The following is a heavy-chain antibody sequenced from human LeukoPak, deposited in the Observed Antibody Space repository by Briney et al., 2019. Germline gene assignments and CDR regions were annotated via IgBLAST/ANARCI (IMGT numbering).Heavy chain of an antibody. CDR1: GGSFSGYY. Sequence: SETLSLTCAVYGGSFSGYYWSWIRQPPGKGLEWIGEINHSGSTNYNPSLKRRVTISVDTSKNQFSLKLSSVTAADTAVYYCARARYDFWSGYSHYYYYMDVWGKGTTVTVSS. CDR2: INHSGST. J-gene: IGHJ6*03. CDR3: ARARYDFWSGYSHYYYYMDV. D-gene: IGHD3-3*01. V-gene: IGHV4-34*01.